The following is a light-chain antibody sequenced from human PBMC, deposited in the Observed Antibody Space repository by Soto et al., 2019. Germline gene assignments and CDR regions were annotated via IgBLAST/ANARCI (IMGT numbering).Light chain of an antibody. J-gene: IGKJ1*01. CDR1: QSVSSSY. V-gene: IGKV3-20*01. Sequence: EIVLTQSPGTLSLSPGERVTLSCRASQSVSSSYLAWFQQKPGQAPRFLIYGASSRATGIPDRFSGSGSGTDFTLTISRLGPEDFAMYYCQQYGTSLVTFGQGTKVEVK. CDR3: QQYGTSLVT. CDR2: GAS.